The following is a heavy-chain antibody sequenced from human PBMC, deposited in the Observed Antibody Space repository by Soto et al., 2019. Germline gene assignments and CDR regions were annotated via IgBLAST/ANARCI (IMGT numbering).Heavy chain of an antibody. V-gene: IGHV1-18*01. CDR1: GYTFTSYG. Sequence: ASVKVSCKASGYTFTSYGISWVRQAPGQGLEWMGWISAYNGNTNYAQKLQGRVTMTRNTSISTAYMELSSLRSEDTAVYYCARGLLWQRKKYDFYSGDQGTLLTVSS. J-gene: IGHJ4*02. CDR2: ISAYNGNT. D-gene: IGHD3-3*01. CDR3: ARGLLWQRKKYDFYS.